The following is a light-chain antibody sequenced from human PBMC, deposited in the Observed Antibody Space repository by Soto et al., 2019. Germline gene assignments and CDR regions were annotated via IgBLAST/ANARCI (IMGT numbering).Light chain of an antibody. CDR3: AAWDDSLSVVV. CDR1: SSNIGSNY. J-gene: IGLJ2*01. Sequence: QLVLTQPPSASGTPGQRVTISCSGSSSNIGSNYVYWYQQLPGTAPKLLISRNNQRPSGVPDRFSGSKSGTSASLAISGLRSEDEADYYCAAWDDSLSVVVFGGGTQLTVL. CDR2: RNN. V-gene: IGLV1-47*01.